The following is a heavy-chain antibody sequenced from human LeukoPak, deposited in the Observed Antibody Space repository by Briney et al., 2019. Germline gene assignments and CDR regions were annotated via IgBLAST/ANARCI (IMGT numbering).Heavy chain of an antibody. J-gene: IGHJ3*02. D-gene: IGHD3-22*01. V-gene: IGHV4-34*01. CDR3: ASGASSAPDAFDI. CDR2: INHSGST. Sequence: PSETLSLTCAVYGGSFSGYYWSWIRQPPGKGLEWIGEINHSGSTNYNPSLKSRVTISVDTSKNQFSLKLSSVTAADTAVYYCASGASSAPDAFDIWGQGTMVTVSS. CDR1: GGSFSGYY.